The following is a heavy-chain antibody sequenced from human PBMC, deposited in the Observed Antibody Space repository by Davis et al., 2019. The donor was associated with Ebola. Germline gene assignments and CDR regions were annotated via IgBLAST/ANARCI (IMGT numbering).Heavy chain of an antibody. V-gene: IGHV4-39*01. Sequence: SETLSLTCTVSGAPISSSIYFWGWIRQPPGKGLEWIGSIYKSGNSFYNPSLKSRVTISADTSKKQVSLKLQSVTAADTAVYYCARHDYDDYQPDYWGQGTLVTISS. CDR2: IYKSGNS. D-gene: IGHD4-17*01. CDR3: ARHDYDDYQPDY. CDR1: GAPISSSIYF. J-gene: IGHJ4*02.